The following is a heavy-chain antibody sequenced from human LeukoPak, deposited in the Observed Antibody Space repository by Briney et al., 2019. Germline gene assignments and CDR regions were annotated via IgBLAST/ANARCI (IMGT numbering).Heavy chain of an antibody. CDR3: AKTHSSSMRVRHPGSYYY. CDR2: ISGSGGST. Sequence: GGSLRLSCAVSGFTFSSYAMSWVRQAPGKGLEWVSAISGSGGSTYYADSVKGRFTISRDNSKNPLYLQMNSLRAEDTAVYYCAKTHSSSMRVRHPGSYYYRGQGTLVTVSS. D-gene: IGHD3-10*01. CDR1: GFTFSSYA. J-gene: IGHJ4*02. V-gene: IGHV3-23*01.